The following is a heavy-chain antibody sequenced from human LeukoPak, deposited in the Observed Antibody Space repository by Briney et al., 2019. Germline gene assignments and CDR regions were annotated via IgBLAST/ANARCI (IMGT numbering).Heavy chain of an antibody. Sequence: ASVKVSYKASGYTFTGYYMHWVRQAPGQGLEWMGWINPNSGGTNYAQKFQGRVTMTRDTSISTAYMELSRLRSDDTAVYYCARGARSSWGVYFDYWGQGTLVTVSS. CDR2: INPNSGGT. CDR1: GYTFTGYY. J-gene: IGHJ4*02. V-gene: IGHV1-2*02. CDR3: ARGARSSWGVYFDY. D-gene: IGHD6-13*01.